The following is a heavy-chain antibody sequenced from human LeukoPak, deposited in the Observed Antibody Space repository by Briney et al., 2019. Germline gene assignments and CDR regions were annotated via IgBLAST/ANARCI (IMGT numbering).Heavy chain of an antibody. V-gene: IGHV3-21*01. CDR1: GFTFSPYS. CDR3: ARDPTYYYDTYGMDV. CDR2: VSSRSSFI. Sequence: GGSLRLSCAASGFTFSPYSMNWVRQAPGKGLEWVSLVSSRSSFINYADSVKGRFIISRDDAKNSLYLQMNSLRAEDTAVYYCARDPTYYYDTYGMDVWGQGTTVTVSS. J-gene: IGHJ6*02.